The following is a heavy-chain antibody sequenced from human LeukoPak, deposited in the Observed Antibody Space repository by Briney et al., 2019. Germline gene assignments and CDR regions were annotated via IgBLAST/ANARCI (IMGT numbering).Heavy chain of an antibody. V-gene: IGHV3-53*01. CDR2: IYSGGST. Sequence: GGSLRLSCAASGFTVSSNYMSWVRQAPGKGLEWVSVIYSGGSTYYADSVKGRFTISRDNSKNTLYLQMNSLRAEDTAVYYCAKDLIVATQEFDYWGQGTLVTVSS. D-gene: IGHD5-12*01. CDR3: AKDLIVATQEFDY. CDR1: GFTVSSNY. J-gene: IGHJ4*02.